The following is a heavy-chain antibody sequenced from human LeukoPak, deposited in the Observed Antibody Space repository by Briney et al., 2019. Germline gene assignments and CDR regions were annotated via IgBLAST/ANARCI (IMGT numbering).Heavy chain of an antibody. V-gene: IGHV3-23*01. D-gene: IGHD3-10*01. CDR1: GFTFSSYA. J-gene: IGHJ4*02. CDR2: ISGSSGTI. Sequence: GGSLRLSCAASGFTFSSYAMSWVRQAPGKGLEWVSSISGSSGTIYYADSVKGRFIISRDNPKNTLYLQLNSLRAEDTAVYYCARDSTYYYDSGSSGPHYFDNWGQGTLVTVSS. CDR3: ARDSTYYYDSGSSGPHYFDN.